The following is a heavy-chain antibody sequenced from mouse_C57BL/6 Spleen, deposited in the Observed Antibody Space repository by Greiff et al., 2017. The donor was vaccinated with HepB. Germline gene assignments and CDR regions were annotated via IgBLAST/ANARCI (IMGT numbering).Heavy chain of an antibody. D-gene: IGHD1-1*01. V-gene: IGHV1-52*01. CDR1: GYTFASYW. J-gene: IGHJ2*01. CDR3: ARGGSPDY. CDR2: IDPSDSET. Sequence: QVQLQQPGAELVRPGSSVKLSCKASGYTFASYWMHWVKQRPIQGLEWIGNIDPSDSETHYNQKFKDKATLTVDKSSSTAHMQLSSLTSEDSAVYYCARGGSPDYWGQGTTLTVSS.